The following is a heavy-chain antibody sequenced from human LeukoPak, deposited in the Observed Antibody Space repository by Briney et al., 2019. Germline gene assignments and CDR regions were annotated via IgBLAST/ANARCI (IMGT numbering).Heavy chain of an antibody. J-gene: IGHJ5*02. CDR3: ARDSPYDFWSGYSYNWFDP. D-gene: IGHD3-3*01. CDR1: GGSISSNNYY. V-gene: IGHV4-39*07. Sequence: NPSETLSLTCTVSGGSISSNNYYWGWIRQPPGKGLEWIGEINHSGSTNYNPSLKSRVTISVDTSKNQFSLKLSSVTAADTAVYYCARDSPYDFWSGYSYNWFDPWGQGTLVTVSS. CDR2: INHSGST.